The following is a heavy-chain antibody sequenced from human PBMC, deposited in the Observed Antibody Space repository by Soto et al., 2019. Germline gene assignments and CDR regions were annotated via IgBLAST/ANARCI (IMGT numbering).Heavy chain of an antibody. J-gene: IGHJ1*01. CDR3: AREGTTAAATSNEYLQH. Sequence: CVRQAPGQGLEGVGWINRISGGINSAQKFQGRVTKTRDTSISTAYMELSRLTSDDTAVSYCAREGTTAAATSNEYLQHWGQGTLVTASS. D-gene: IGHD6-13*01. CDR2: INRISGGI. V-gene: IGHV1-2*02.